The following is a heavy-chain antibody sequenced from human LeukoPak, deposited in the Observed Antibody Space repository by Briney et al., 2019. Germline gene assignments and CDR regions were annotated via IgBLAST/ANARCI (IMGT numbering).Heavy chain of an antibody. D-gene: IGHD2-21*02. J-gene: IGHJ4*02. CDR1: GGSISSSSYY. CDR3: ARDLASCAGDCHSDGFDY. Sequence: ESSETLSLTCTVSGGSISSSSYYWGWIRQPPGKGLEWIGSIYYSGSTYYNPSLKSRVIVSVDTSKNQFSLKMSSVTAADTAVYYCARDLASCAGDCHSDGFDYWGQGTLVTVSS. CDR2: IYYSGST. V-gene: IGHV4-39*07.